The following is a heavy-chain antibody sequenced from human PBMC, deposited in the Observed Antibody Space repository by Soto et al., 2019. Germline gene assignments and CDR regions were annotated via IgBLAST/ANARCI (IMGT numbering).Heavy chain of an antibody. J-gene: IGHJ3*02. CDR2: IIPIFGTA. D-gene: IGHD3-22*01. CDR1: GGTFSSYA. V-gene: IGHV1-69*13. Sequence: SVKVSCKASGGTFSSYAISWVRQAPGQGLEWMGGIIPIFGTANYAQKFQGRVTITADESTSTAYMELSSLRPEDTAVYYCARAIYYYDSSGYYLYDAFDIWGKGTMVTVSS. CDR3: ARAIYYYDSSGYYLYDAFDI.